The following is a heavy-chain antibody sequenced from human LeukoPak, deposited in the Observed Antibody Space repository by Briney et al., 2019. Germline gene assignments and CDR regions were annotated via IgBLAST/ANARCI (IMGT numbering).Heavy chain of an antibody. D-gene: IGHD3-22*01. CDR2: INPNSGGT. CDR1: GYTFTGYY. Sequence: GGSVKVSCKASGYTFTGYYMHWVRQAPGQGLEWMGWINPNSGGTNYAQKFQGRVTVTRDTSISTAYMELSRLRSDDTAVYYCARVGGNGYYDSSGPIDCWGQGTLVTVSS. CDR3: ARVGGNGYYDSSGPIDC. V-gene: IGHV1-2*02. J-gene: IGHJ4*02.